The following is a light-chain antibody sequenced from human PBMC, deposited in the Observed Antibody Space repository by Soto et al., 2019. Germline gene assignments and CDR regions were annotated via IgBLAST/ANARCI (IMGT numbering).Light chain of an antibody. Sequence: DIQMTQSPSTLSASVGDRVTITCRASQSISPWLAWYQQKPGKAPKLLIFDASNLESGVPSSFSGSGSGTEFTLTISSLQPDDFATYHCLQYHTYRTLGKGTNVDIK. J-gene: IGKJ1*01. CDR1: QSISPW. CDR3: LQYHTYRT. CDR2: DAS. V-gene: IGKV1-5*01.